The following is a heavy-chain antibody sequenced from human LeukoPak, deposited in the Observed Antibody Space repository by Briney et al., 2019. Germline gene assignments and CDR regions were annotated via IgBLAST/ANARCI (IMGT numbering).Heavy chain of an antibody. Sequence: SETLSLTCTVSGGSISSSSYYWGWIRQPPGKGLEWIGSIYYSGRTYYNPSLKSRVTISVDTSKNQFSLKLSSVTAADTAVYYCAISSVGYSGYESFDYWGQGTLVTVSS. V-gene: IGHV4-39*01. CDR1: GGSISSSSYY. CDR3: AISSVGYSGYESFDY. CDR2: IYYSGRT. D-gene: IGHD5-12*01. J-gene: IGHJ4*02.